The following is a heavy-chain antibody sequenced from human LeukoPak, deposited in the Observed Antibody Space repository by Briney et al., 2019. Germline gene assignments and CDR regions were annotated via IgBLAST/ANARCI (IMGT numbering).Heavy chain of an antibody. J-gene: IGHJ4*02. D-gene: IGHD1-26*01. CDR1: RFTFSSFA. Sequence: GGSLRLSCAASRFTFSSFAMYWVRQAPGKGLEWVSAISDSGGNTYYADSVKGRFTISRDNSKNTPYLQMNSLRVEDTAVYYCAKGSRNTGFDYWGQGTLVTVSS. CDR3: AKGSRNTGFDY. CDR2: ISDSGGNT. V-gene: IGHV3-23*01.